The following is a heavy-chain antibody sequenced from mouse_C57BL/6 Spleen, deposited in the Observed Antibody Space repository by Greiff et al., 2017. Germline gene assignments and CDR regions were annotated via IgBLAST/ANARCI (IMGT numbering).Heavy chain of an antibody. Sequence: QVQLQQPGAELVKPGASVKMSCKASGYTFTSYWITWVKQRPGQGLEWIGDIYPGSGSTNYNEKFKSKATLTVDTSSSTAYMQLSGLTSEDSAVYYCARSPLGRRYFDYWGQGTTLTVSS. CDR3: ARSPLGRRYFDY. D-gene: IGHD4-1*01. J-gene: IGHJ2*01. CDR2: IYPGSGST. CDR1: GYTFTSYW. V-gene: IGHV1-55*01.